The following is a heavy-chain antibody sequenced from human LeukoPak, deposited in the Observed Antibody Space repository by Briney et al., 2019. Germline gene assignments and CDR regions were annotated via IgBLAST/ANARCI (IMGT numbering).Heavy chain of an antibody. CDR1: GYTFTSYY. CDR2: INPSGGST. V-gene: IGHV1-46*01. J-gene: IGHJ3*02. Sequence: ASVKVSCKASGYTFTSYYMHWVRQAPGQGLEWMGIINPSGGSTSYAQKFQGRVTMTRDTSTSTVYMELSSLRSEDTAVYYCAREQSSGGSLLLNWAFDIWGQGTMVTVSS. CDR3: AREQSSGGSLLLNWAFDI. D-gene: IGHD2-15*01.